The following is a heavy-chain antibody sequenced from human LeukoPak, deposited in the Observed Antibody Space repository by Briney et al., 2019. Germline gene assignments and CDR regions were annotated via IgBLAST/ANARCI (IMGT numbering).Heavy chain of an antibody. Sequence: DYGXDWVRHPPGKGLEWVSAINWNGGGTDYADSVKGRFTIFRDNAKNSLYLQLSSLRPEDTALYYCAKHLTATNTYIFFGLDVWGQGTSVTVSS. V-gene: IGHV3-9*01. D-gene: IGHD1-26*01. CDR2: INWNGGGT. CDR3: AKHLTATNTYIFFGLDV. CDR1: DYG. J-gene: IGHJ6*02.